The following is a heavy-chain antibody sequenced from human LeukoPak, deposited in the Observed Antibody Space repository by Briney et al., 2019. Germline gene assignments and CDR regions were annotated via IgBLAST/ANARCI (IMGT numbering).Heavy chain of an antibody. CDR2: FDPEDGET. CDR3: ATKYSSSWGVNFDY. V-gene: IGHV1-24*01. J-gene: IGHJ4*02. CDR1: GYTLTELS. Sequence: ASVTVSCTVSGYTLTELSMHWVRQAPGKGLEWMGGFDPEDGETIYAQKFQGRVTMTEDTSTDTAYMELSSLRSEDTAVYYCATKYSSSWGVNFDYWGQGTLVTVSS. D-gene: IGHD6-13*01.